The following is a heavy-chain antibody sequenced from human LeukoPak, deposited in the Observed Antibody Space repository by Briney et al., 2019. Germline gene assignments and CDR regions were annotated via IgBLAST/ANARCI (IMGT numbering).Heavy chain of an antibody. J-gene: IGHJ4*02. D-gene: IGHD2-2*01. CDR2: INAGNGNT. Sequence: GASVKVSCKASGYSFTTYPMHWVRQAPGQRLEWMGWINAGNGNTKYSQNFQGRVTITRDTSTSTAYMELSSLRSEGTAVYYCARGIRYCSSTSCCYYFDYWGQGTLVTVSS. CDR1: GYSFTTYP. V-gene: IGHV1-3*01. CDR3: ARGIRYCSSTSCCYYFDY.